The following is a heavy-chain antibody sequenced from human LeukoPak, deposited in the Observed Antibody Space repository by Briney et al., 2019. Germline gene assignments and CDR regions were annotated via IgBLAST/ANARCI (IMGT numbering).Heavy chain of an antibody. CDR1: GYTFTSYD. V-gene: IGHV1-8*01. J-gene: IGHJ4*02. D-gene: IGHD2-15*01. Sequence: ASVKVSCKASGYTFTSYDINWVRQAPGQGLEWMGWMNPSSGNTGYAQRFQGRVTMTRNTSISTAYMELSSLRSEDTAVYYGARGRWWFPLEYWGQGTLVTVSS. CDR3: ARGRWWFPLEY. CDR2: MNPSSGNT.